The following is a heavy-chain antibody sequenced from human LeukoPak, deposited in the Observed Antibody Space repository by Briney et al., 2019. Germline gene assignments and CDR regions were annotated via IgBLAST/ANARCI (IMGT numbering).Heavy chain of an antibody. D-gene: IGHD3-3*01. Sequence: GGSLRLSCAASGFTFSSYAMHWVRQAPGKGLEWVAVISYDGSNKYYVDSVKGRFTISRDNSKNTLYLQMNSLRAEDTAVYYCARSKLTNYDFWSGYYKDEYYFDYWGQGTLVTVSS. CDR1: GFTFSSYA. J-gene: IGHJ4*02. V-gene: IGHV3-30-3*01. CDR2: ISYDGSNK. CDR3: ARSKLTNYDFWSGYYKDEYYFDY.